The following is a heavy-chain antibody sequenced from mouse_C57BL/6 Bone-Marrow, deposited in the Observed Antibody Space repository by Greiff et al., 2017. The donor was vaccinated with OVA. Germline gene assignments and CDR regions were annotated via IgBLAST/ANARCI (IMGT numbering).Heavy chain of an antibody. V-gene: IGHV10-1*01. CDR1: GFSFNTYA. J-gene: IGHJ1*03. D-gene: IGHD2-3*01. Sequence: EVQLVESGGGLVQPKGSLKLSCAASGFSFNTYAMNWVRQAPGTGLEWVARIRSKSNNYATYYADSVKDRFTISRADSESMLYRQMNYLKTEYLAMYYCVRLYYGYYVWYFDFWGTGTTVTVSS. CDR2: IRSKSNNYAT. CDR3: VRLYYGYYVWYFDF.